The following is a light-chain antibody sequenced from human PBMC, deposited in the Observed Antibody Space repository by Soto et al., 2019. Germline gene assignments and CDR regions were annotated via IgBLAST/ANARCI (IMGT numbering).Light chain of an antibody. V-gene: IGKV3-20*01. CDR3: QQYGSSPTWT. CDR1: QSVSSSY. J-gene: IGKJ1*01. CDR2: GAS. Sequence: EIVLTQSPGTLSLSPGERATLSCRASQSVSSSYLAWYQQKPGQAPRLLIYGASSRATGIPDRFSGSGSGTDFTLNISRLEPEDFAVYYRQQYGSSPTWTFGQGTKVEIK.